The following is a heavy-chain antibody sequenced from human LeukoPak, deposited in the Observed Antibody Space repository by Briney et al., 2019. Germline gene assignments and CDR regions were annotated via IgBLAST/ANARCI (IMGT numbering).Heavy chain of an antibody. V-gene: IGHV3-23*01. J-gene: IGHJ4*02. D-gene: IGHD6-19*01. CDR1: GLTFSNAW. CDR2: ISGSGGST. Sequence: GGSLRLSCAVSGLTFSNAWLSWVRRAPGKGLEWVSAISGSGGSTYYADSVKGRFTISRDNSKNTLYLQMNSLRAEDTAVYYCAKGPYGLAGDYFDYWGQGTLVTVSS. CDR3: AKGPYGLAGDYFDY.